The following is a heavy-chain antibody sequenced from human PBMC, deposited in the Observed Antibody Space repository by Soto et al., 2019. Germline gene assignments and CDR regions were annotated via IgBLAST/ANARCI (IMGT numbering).Heavy chain of an antibody. J-gene: IGHJ4*02. CDR3: AADLMVVPAAGSFDY. CDR1: GFTFTSSA. Sequence: SVKVSCKASGFTFTSSAVQWVRQARGQRLEWIGWIVVGSGNTNYAQKFQERVTITRDMSTSTAYMELSSLSSEDTAVYYCAADLMVVPAAGSFDYWGQGTLVTVSS. CDR2: IVVGSGNT. D-gene: IGHD2-2*01. V-gene: IGHV1-58*01.